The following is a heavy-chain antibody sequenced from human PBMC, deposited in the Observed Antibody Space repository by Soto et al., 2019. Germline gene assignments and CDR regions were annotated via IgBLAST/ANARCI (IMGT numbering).Heavy chain of an antibody. Sequence: QVQLVQSGAEEKKPGATVKVSCKASGYTFTSYAMDWVRQAPGQRLEWMGWINAGNGNTKYSQKFQGRVTITRDTAASTAYMELSSLRSEDTAVYYYSIGFPLWVDPWGQGTLVTVSS. D-gene: IGHD3-3*01. CDR3: SIGFPLWVDP. CDR1: GYTFTSYA. J-gene: IGHJ5*02. CDR2: INAGNGNT. V-gene: IGHV1-3*05.